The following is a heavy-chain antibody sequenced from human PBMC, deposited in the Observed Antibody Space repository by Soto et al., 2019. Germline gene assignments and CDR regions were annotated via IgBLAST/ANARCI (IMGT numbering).Heavy chain of an antibody. CDR1: GYTFTGYY. CDR3: ARGGRSNTYYYDSSGQGGMDV. V-gene: IGHV1-2*04. CDR2: INPNSGGT. D-gene: IGHD3-22*01. J-gene: IGHJ6*02. Sequence: VASVKVSCKASGYTFTGYYMHCVRQAPGQGLEWMGWINPNSGGTNYAQKFQGWVTMTRDTSISTAYMELSRLRSDDTAVYYCARGGRSNTYYYDSSGQGGMDVWGQGTTVTVSS.